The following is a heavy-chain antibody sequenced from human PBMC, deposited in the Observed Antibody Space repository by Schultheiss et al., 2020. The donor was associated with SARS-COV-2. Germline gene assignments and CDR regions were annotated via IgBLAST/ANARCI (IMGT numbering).Heavy chain of an antibody. CDR2: ISYDGSNK. V-gene: IGHV3-30*18. CDR3: AKAPSYGDYYYGMDV. CDR1: GFIFSSYG. J-gene: IGHJ6*02. D-gene: IGHD1-26*01. Sequence: GESLKISCAASGFIFSSYGMHWVRQAPGKGLEWVAVISYDGSNKYYADSVKGRFTISRDNSKNTLYLQMNSLRAEDTAVYYCAKAPSYGDYYYGMDVWGQGTTVTVSS.